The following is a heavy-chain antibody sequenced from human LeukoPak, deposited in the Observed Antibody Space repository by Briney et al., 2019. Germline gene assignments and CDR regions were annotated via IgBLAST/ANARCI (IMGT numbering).Heavy chain of an antibody. V-gene: IGHV4-59*08. CDR3: ARHGNYDFLGVDI. J-gene: IGHJ3*02. CDR1: GGSISSYY. Sequence: PSETLSLTCTVSGGSISSYYWSWMRQPPGKGLEWVGYIYYSGSTNYNPSLKSRVTISVDTSKNQFSLKLSSVTAADTAVYYCARHGNYDFLGVDIWGQGTMVTVSS. CDR2: IYYSGST. D-gene: IGHD3-3*01.